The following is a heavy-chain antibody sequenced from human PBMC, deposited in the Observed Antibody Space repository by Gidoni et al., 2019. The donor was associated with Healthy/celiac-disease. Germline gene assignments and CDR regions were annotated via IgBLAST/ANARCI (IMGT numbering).Heavy chain of an antibody. V-gene: IGHV4-38-2*02. CDR2: IYHSGST. J-gene: IGHJ1*01. CDR1: GYSISSGYY. D-gene: IGHD1-1*01. CDR3: ARDDAMSSLQFQH. Sequence: QVQLQESGPGLVKPSETLSLTCAVSGYSISSGYYWGWTRQTPGKGLEWIGSIYHSGSTYYNPSLKSRVTISVDTSKNQFSLKLSSVTAADTAVYYCARDDAMSSLQFQHWGQGTLVTVSS.